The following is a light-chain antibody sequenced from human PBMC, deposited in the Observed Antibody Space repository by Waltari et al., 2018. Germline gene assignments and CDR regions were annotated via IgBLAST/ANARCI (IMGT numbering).Light chain of an antibody. J-gene: IGLJ1*01. CDR3: CSFTSSNNYI. CDR2: EVT. Sequence: QSALIQPASVSGSPGQSITISCAGSRSDIGAFNYVSWYQQHPGKAPKLLINEVTHRPSGISDRFSGSKAGNTASLTISGLQVEDEADCFCCSFTSSNNYIFGSGTTVTVL. CDR1: RSDIGAFNY. V-gene: IGLV2-14*03.